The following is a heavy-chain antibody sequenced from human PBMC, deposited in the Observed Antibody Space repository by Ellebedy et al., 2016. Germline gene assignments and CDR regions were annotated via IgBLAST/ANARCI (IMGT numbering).Heavy chain of an antibody. D-gene: IGHD3-10*01. CDR3: ARTGRVPKYNWFDP. CDR1: GGSFSGYY. Sequence: SETLSLXXAVYGGSFSGYYWSWIRQPPGKGLEWIGEINHSGSTNYNPSLKSRVTISVDTSKNQFSLKLSSVTAADTAVYYCARTGRVPKYNWFDPWGQGTLVTVSS. J-gene: IGHJ5*02. V-gene: IGHV4-34*01. CDR2: INHSGST.